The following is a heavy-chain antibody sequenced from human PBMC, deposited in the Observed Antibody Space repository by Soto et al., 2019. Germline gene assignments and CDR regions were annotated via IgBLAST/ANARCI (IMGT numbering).Heavy chain of an antibody. J-gene: IGHJ5*02. V-gene: IGHV3-30*03. CDR2: ISYDGGLQ. CDR3: SSVGGFGHASVPYA. Sequence: QAHLVESGGGVVQPGRSLRLSCAASGFTFTSYGMHWVRQAPGTRLEWVAVISYDGGLQHYAVTVKGRFTISRDNFMIVWFLQMSVLRVVVTAVSYCSSVGGFGHASVPYAWGQGTLVSGAS. D-gene: IGHD3-16*01. CDR1: GFTFTSYG.